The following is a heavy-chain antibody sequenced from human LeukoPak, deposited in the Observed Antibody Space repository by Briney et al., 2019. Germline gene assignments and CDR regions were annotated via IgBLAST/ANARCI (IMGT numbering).Heavy chain of an antibody. CDR1: GFTFSSYA. D-gene: IGHD5-12*01. Sequence: GGSLRLSCAASGFTFSSYAMHWVRQAPGKGLEWVAVISYDGSNKYYADSVKGRFTISRDNSKNTLYLQMNSLRAEDTAVYYCARDMVILVATTSEMRASSLDYWGQGTLVTVSS. V-gene: IGHV3-30-3*01. CDR2: ISYDGSNK. J-gene: IGHJ4*02. CDR3: ARDMVILVATTSEMRASSLDY.